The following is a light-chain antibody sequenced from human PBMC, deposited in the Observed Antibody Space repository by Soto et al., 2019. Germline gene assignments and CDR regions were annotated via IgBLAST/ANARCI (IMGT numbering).Light chain of an antibody. CDR3: QQLNSYPPRVT. Sequence: DIQLTQSPSFLSASVGDRVTITCRASQDISSYLAWYQQKPGKAPKVLIYATSTLQSGVPSRFSSSGSGTEFTLTISSLQPEDFATYYCQQLNSYPPRVTFGQGTKVELK. CDR2: ATS. V-gene: IGKV1-9*01. J-gene: IGKJ1*01. CDR1: QDISSY.